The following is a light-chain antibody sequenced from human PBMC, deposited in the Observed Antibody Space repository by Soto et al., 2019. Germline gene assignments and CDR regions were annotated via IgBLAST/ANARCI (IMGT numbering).Light chain of an antibody. CDR3: QQYNSWPRT. J-gene: IGKJ1*01. CDR2: GAS. Sequence: EIVLTQSPGTLSLSPGERATLSCRASQSVSDKLAWYQQKPGQAPRLLIYGASSRATGIPARFSGSGSGTEFTLTITSLQSEDFAVYYCQQYNSWPRTFGQGTKVDI. V-gene: IGKV3-15*01. CDR1: QSVSDK.